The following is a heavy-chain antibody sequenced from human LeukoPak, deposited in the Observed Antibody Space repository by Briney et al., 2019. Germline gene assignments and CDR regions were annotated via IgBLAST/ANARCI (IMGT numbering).Heavy chain of an antibody. CDR1: GASISGDY. D-gene: IGHD3-3*01. CDR2: IYYSGTT. CDR3: ARAHLSETDFGS. Sequence: PSETLSLTCTVSGASISGDYWNWIRQPPGGGLEWIGYIYYSGTTNYNPSLRSRLTISLDTSQNQFSLHLSSVTAADTAVYYCARAHLSETDFGSWGQGALVTVSS. J-gene: IGHJ4*02. V-gene: IGHV4-59*01.